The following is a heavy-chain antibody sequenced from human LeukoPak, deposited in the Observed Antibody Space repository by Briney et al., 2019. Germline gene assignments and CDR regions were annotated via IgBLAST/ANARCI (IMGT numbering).Heavy chain of an antibody. CDR2: IYYSGST. J-gene: IGHJ4*02. V-gene: IGHV4-59*01. CDR3: ARSLTFGGLIAYYDY. CDR1: GGSISSYY. Sequence: KASETLSLTCTVSGGSISSYYWSWIRQPPGKGLEWLGFIYYSGSTNYNPSLKSRVTISVDTSKNQFSLKLSSVTAADTAVYYCARSLTFGGLIAYYDYWGQGTLVTVSS. D-gene: IGHD3-16*02.